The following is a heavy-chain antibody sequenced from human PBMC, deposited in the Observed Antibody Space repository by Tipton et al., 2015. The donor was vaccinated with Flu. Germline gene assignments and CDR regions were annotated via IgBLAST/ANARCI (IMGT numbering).Heavy chain of an antibody. D-gene: IGHD2-2*01. V-gene: IGHV4-30-4*01. CDR3: ARSITRDAVDI. CDR1: GGSISSGDYY. CDR2: IYYSGST. Sequence: LRLSCTVSGGSISSGDYYWSCIRQPPGKGLEWIGYIYYSGSTYYNPSLKSRVTISVDTSKNQFSLKLSSVTAADTAVYYCARSITRDAVDIWGQGTMVTFAS. J-gene: IGHJ3*02.